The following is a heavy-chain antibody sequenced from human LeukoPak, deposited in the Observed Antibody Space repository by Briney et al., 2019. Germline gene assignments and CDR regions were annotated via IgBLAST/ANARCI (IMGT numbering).Heavy chain of an antibody. D-gene: IGHD6-19*01. CDR2: IYSGGTT. Sequence: GGSLRLSCAASGFTVSSDYMSWVRQAPGKGLAWLSVIYSGGTTYYADSVKGRFTISRDNSKNTVYLQMNSLRVEDTAMYYCTRGGSVPATRSFDYWGQGTLVTVSS. J-gene: IGHJ4*02. CDR1: GFTVSSDY. CDR3: TRGGSVPATRSFDY. V-gene: IGHV3-66*01.